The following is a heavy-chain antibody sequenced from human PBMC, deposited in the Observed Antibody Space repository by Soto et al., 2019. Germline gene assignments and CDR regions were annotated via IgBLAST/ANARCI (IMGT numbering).Heavy chain of an antibody. CDR2: INHDGSKT. Sequence: LRLSCAASQFSFSSYWMHWVRQVPGKGPAWVSRINHDGSKTEYADSVKGRFTISRDNTNNTLYLQMNSLRVEDTAMYYCVREPWGFSGTWYDYWGQGTLVTVSS. CDR3: VREPWGFSGTWYDY. V-gene: IGHV3-74*01. D-gene: IGHD6-13*01. CDR1: QFSFSSYW. J-gene: IGHJ4*02.